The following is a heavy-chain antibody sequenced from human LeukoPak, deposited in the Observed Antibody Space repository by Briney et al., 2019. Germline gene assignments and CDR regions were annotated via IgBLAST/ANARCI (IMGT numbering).Heavy chain of an antibody. CDR1: GFTFSSYG. CDR2: IRYDGSNK. J-gene: IGHJ4*02. Sequence: PGRSLRLSCAASGFTFSSYGMHWVRQAPGKGLEWVAFIRYDGSNKYYADSVKGRFTISRDNSKNTLYLQMNSLRAEDTAVYYCAKRLSSSSTWYYFDYWGQGTLVTVSS. CDR3: AKRLSSSSTWYYFDY. D-gene: IGHD6-13*01. V-gene: IGHV3-30*02.